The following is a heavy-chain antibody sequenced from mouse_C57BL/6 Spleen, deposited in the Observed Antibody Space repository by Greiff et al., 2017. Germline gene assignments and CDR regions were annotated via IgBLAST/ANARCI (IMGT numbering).Heavy chain of an antibody. CDR1: GFSFNTYA. CDR2: IRSKSNNYAT. Sequence: EVQLVESGGGLVQPKGSLKLSCAASGFSFNTYAMNWVRQAPGKGLEWVARIRSKSNNYATYYADSVKDRFTISRDDSESMLYLQMNNLKTEDTAMYYCVRQEYYGSSWYFDVWGTGTTVTVSS. CDR3: VRQEYYGSSWYFDV. J-gene: IGHJ1*03. V-gene: IGHV10-1*01. D-gene: IGHD1-1*01.